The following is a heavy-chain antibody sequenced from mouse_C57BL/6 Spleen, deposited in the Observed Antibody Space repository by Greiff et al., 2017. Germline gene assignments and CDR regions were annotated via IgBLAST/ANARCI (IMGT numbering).Heavy chain of an antibody. CDR2: INPNNGGT. Sequence: EVQLQQSGPELVKPGASVKISCKASGYTFTDYYMNWVKQSHGKSLEWIVDINPNNGGTSYNQKFKGKATLTVDKSSSTAYMELRSLTSEDSAVYYCARSLGRGYFDYWGQGTTLTVSS. V-gene: IGHV1-26*01. J-gene: IGHJ2*01. CDR1: GYTFTDYY. D-gene: IGHD4-1*01. CDR3: ARSLGRGYFDY.